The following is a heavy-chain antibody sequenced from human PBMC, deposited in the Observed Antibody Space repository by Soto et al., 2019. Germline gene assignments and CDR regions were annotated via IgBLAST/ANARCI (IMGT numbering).Heavy chain of an antibody. Sequence: QVQLVESGGGVVQPGRSLRLSCAASGFTFSSYDMHWVRQAPGKGLVWVAVISYDGSNKYYADSVKGRFTISRDNSKNTLYLQMNSLRAEDTAVYYCARDSGGHYSYGFRGYFDYWGQGTLVTVSS. V-gene: IGHV3-30-3*01. CDR3: ARDSGGHYSYGFRGYFDY. CDR1: GFTFSSYD. D-gene: IGHD5-18*01. CDR2: ISYDGSNK. J-gene: IGHJ4*02.